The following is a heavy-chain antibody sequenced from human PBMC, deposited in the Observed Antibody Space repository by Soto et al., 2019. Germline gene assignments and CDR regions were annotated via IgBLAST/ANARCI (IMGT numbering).Heavy chain of an antibody. Sequence: SVKVSCKASGGTFSIYAISWVRQAPGQGLEWMGGIIPIFGTANYAQKFQGRVTITADESTSTAYMELSSLRSEDTAVYYCARPEDSIGYHSGWFDPWGQGTLVTVAS. CDR1: GGTFSIYA. J-gene: IGHJ5*02. D-gene: IGHD3-22*01. CDR3: ARPEDSIGYHSGWFDP. CDR2: IIPIFGTA. V-gene: IGHV1-69*13.